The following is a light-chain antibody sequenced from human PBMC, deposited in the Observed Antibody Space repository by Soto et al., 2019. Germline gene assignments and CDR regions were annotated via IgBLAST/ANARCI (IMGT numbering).Light chain of an antibody. J-gene: IGKJ4*01. CDR3: DVPSHRLLT. CDR2: DAS. V-gene: IGKV3-11*01. Sequence: TESAGTVALNIGKAASLYERASQSVNPYLAWYQQNPGQAPRLLIHDASNRATGIQARFSGSGSGTVFAFTISRLEPEDCALYYCDVPSHRLLTFAGGTKLDIK. CDR1: QSVNPY.